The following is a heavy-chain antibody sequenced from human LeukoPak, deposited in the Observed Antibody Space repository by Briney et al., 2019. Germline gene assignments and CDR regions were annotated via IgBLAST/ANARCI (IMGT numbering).Heavy chain of an antibody. CDR1: GFTLSSYA. V-gene: IGHV3-7*01. D-gene: IGHD5-12*01. Sequence: GGSLRLSCAASGFTLSSYAMSWVRQAPGKGLEWVANIKQDGSEKYYVDSVKGRFTISRDNAKNSLYLQMNSLRAGDTAVYYCARENSGYDWYYYYYMDVWGKGTTVTVSS. CDR2: IKQDGSEK. J-gene: IGHJ6*03. CDR3: ARENSGYDWYYYYYMDV.